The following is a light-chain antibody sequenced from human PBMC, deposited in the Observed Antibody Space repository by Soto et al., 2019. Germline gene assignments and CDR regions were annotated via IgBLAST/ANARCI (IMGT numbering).Light chain of an antibody. V-gene: IGKV3-20*01. CDR1: HSVSSSF. J-gene: IGKJ1*01. CDR2: GAS. CDR3: QQYGTSPWT. Sequence: EIVLTQSPGTLSLSPGERATLSCRASHSVSSSFLAWYQQKPGQAPRLLIYGASSRAPGIPDRFSGSGSGTDFTLTISRLEPEDFAVYYCQQYGTSPWTFGQGTKVEIK.